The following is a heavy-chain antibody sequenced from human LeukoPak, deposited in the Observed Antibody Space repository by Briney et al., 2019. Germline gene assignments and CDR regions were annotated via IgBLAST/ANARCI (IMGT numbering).Heavy chain of an antibody. CDR3: AKAVRDNFQQPLDY. CDR2: ISWNSGSI. J-gene: IGHJ4*02. Sequence: QPGGSLRLSCAASGFTFDEYAVHWVREAPREGVVCVSGISWNSGSIGYAVSGKGRFTISRDNAKNSLYLQMNSLRAEDTALYYCAKAVRDNFQQPLDYWGQGTLVSVSS. V-gene: IGHV3-9*01. CDR1: GFTFDEYA. D-gene: IGHD6-13*01.